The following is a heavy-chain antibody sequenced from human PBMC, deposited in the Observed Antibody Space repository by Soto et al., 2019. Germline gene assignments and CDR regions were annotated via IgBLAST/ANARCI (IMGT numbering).Heavy chain of an antibody. CDR2: TNPILSMS. CDR3: ATSYGSGSQAFDY. Sequence: QVHLVQSGAELKKPGSSVRVSCKASGDTFNFYTINWVRQAPGLGLEWMGRTNPILSMSNSALKFQGRLSISADKSTSTAYMDLRSLRSVDTAFYYCATSYGSGSQAFDYWGQGALVTVSS. D-gene: IGHD3-10*01. CDR1: GDTFNFYT. J-gene: IGHJ4*02. V-gene: IGHV1-69*02.